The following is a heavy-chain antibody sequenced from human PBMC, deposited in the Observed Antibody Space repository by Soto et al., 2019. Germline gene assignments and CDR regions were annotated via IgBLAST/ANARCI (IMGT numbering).Heavy chain of an antibody. CDR3: ARHFSTYYDFWSGYPIIGDFDY. J-gene: IGHJ4*02. CDR1: GGSFSGYF. CDR2: INHSGST. Sequence: SETLSLTCAVSGGSFSGYFWSWLRQPPGKGLEWIGEINHSGSTNYNPSLKSRVTISVDTSKNQFSLKLSSVTAADTAVYYCARHFSTYYDFWSGYPIIGDFDYWGQGTLVTVSS. V-gene: IGHV4-34*01. D-gene: IGHD3-3*01.